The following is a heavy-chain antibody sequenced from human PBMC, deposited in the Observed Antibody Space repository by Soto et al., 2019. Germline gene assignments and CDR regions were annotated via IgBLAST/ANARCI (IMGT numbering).Heavy chain of an antibody. CDR3: ARPNRHYSYSGMDV. J-gene: IGHJ6*02. D-gene: IGHD7-27*01. CDR1: GFTFSSYW. Sequence: GGSLRLSCAVSGFTFSSYWMSWVRQAPGRGLEWVATIAHDGSEKFYVDSVKGRFTISRDNTKNSLYLQMNSLRAEDTAVYYFARPNRHYSYSGMDVWGQGTTVTVSS. V-gene: IGHV3-7*01. CDR2: IAHDGSEK.